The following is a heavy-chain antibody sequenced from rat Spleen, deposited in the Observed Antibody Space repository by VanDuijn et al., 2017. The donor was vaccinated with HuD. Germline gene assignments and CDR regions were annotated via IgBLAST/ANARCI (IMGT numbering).Heavy chain of an antibody. D-gene: IGHD1-6*01. J-gene: IGHJ2*01. CDR2: INYDGDST. CDR3: TRDRILRSTGFDY. V-gene: IGHV5-20*01. Sequence: EVQLVESGGGLVQPGRSLKLSCVASGFTFSDYHMAWVRQAPTKGLEWVASINYDGDSTYYRDSVKGRFTISRDNAKSSLYLQMDSLRAGDTATYYCTRDRILRSTGFDYWGQGVVVTVSS. CDR1: GFTFSDYH.